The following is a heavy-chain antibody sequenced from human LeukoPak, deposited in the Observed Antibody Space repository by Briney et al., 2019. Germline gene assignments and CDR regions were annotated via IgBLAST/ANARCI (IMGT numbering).Heavy chain of an antibody. Sequence: SETLSLTCTVSGGSISSYYRSWIRQPAGQGLEWIGRIYNSGSTNYNPSLKSRVTISADTSKNEFSLKLSSVTAADTAVYYCARDSDYYDTSGYCLDYWGQGTLVTVSS. CDR3: ARDSDYYDTSGYCLDY. CDR1: GGSISSYY. D-gene: IGHD3-22*01. CDR2: IYNSGST. V-gene: IGHV4-4*07. J-gene: IGHJ4*02.